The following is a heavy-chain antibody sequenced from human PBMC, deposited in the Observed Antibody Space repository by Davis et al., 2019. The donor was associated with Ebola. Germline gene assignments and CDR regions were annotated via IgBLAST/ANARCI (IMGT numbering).Heavy chain of an antibody. CDR1: GFTFSSYA. V-gene: IGHV3-23*01. Sequence: GGSLRLSCAASGFTFSSYAMSWVRQAPGKGLEWVSAISGSGGSTYYADSVKGRFTISRDNSKNTLYLQMNSLKAEDTAVYYCARDLGGYSFGRDYYYYYTMDVWGKGTTVTVSS. CDR3: ARDLGGYSFGRDYYYYYTMDV. CDR2: ISGSGGST. D-gene: IGHD5-18*01. J-gene: IGHJ6*04.